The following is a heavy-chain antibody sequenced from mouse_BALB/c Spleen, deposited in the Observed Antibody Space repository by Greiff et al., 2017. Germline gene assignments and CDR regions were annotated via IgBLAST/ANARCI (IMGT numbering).Heavy chain of an antibody. CDR3: ASGGLHYSGRFDY. CDR1: GYSITSGYY. D-gene: IGHD1-2*01. CDR2: ISYDGSN. J-gene: IGHJ2*01. Sequence: VQLKQSGPGLVKPSQSLSLTCSVTGYSITSGYYWNWIRQFPGNKLEWMGYISYDGSNNYNPSLKNRISITRDTSKNQFFLKLNSVTTEDTATYYCASGGLHYSGRFDYWGQGTTLTVSS. V-gene: IGHV3-6*02.